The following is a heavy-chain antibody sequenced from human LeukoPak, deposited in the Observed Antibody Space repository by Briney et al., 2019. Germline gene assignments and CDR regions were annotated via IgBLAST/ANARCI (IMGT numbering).Heavy chain of an antibody. D-gene: IGHD3-10*01. CDR2: ISSSGSTI. CDR1: GFTFSDYY. J-gene: IGHJ4*02. V-gene: IGHV3-11*01. Sequence: GGSLRLSCAAAGFTFSDYYMSWIRQGPGEGVGWVSYISSSGSTIYYADSVKGRFTISSDNAKNSLYLQMNSLRAEDTAVYYCAGSGGNAYFDYWGQGTLVTVSS. CDR3: AGSGGNAYFDY.